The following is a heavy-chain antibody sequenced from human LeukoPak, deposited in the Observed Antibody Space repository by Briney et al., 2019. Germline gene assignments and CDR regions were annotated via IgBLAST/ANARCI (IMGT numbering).Heavy chain of an antibody. Sequence: TPSETLSLTCTVSGGSISSGSYYWAWIRQPPGKGLEWIGSIYYSGTTYYHPSLKGRVTISVDRSKNQFSLKLSSVTAADTAVYYCASEGNWALLTWGQGTLVTVSS. CDR1: GGSISSGSYY. D-gene: IGHD2-15*01. J-gene: IGHJ5*02. CDR2: IYYSGTT. V-gene: IGHV4-39*07. CDR3: ASEGNWALLT.